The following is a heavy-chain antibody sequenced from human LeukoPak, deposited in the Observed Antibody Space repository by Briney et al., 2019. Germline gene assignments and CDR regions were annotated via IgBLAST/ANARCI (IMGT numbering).Heavy chain of an antibody. J-gene: IGHJ3*02. CDR2: IYPGDSNT. D-gene: IGHD4-23*01. CDR1: GYTFITYW. Sequence: GESLKIACKASGYTFITYWIGWVRQMPGKGLEWMGIIYPGDSNTRYSPSFQGQVTISADKSITTAYLQWNSLKASDTAMYYCARPDDYGGRPSAFDIWGQGTVVTVSS. V-gene: IGHV5-51*01. CDR3: ARPDDYGGRPSAFDI.